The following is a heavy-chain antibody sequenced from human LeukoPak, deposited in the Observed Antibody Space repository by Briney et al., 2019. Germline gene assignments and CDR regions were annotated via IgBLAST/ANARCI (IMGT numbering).Heavy chain of an antibody. V-gene: IGHV3-66*01. Sequence: GGSLRLSCAASGFTFSSYWMSWVRQAPGKGLEWVSVIYSGGSTYYADSVKGRFTISRDNSKNTLYLQMNSLRAEDTAVYYCARVDQSHPSFDYWGQGTLVTVSS. CDR3: ARVDQSHPSFDY. CDR1: GFTFSSYW. CDR2: IYSGGST. J-gene: IGHJ4*02.